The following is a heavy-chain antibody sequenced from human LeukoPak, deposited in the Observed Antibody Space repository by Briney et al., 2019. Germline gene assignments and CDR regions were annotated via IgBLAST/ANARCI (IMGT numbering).Heavy chain of an antibody. D-gene: IGHD1-1*01. Sequence: SQTLSLTCTVSGGSISSGDYYWSWIRQPPGKGLEWIGYIYYSGSTYYNPSLKSRVTISVDTSKNQFSLKLTSVTTADTAVYYCARHRERTSPYYYGMDVWGQGTTVTVSS. V-gene: IGHV4-30-4*01. CDR3: ARHRERTSPYYYGMDV. CDR2: IYYSGST. J-gene: IGHJ6*02. CDR1: GGSISSGDYY.